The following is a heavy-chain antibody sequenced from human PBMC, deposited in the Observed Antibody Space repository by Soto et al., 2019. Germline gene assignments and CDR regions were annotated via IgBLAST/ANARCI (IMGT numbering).Heavy chain of an antibody. J-gene: IGHJ4*02. CDR3: ARDVAAVGSDY. D-gene: IGHD6-19*01. CDR1: GFTFSSYG. CDR2: IWYDGSNK. Sequence: LRLSCAASGFTFSSYGMHWVRQAPGEGLEWVAVIWYDGSNKYYTDSVQGRFTISRDNSKNTLYLQMNSLRAEDTAVYYCARDVAAVGSDYWGQGTLVTVSS. V-gene: IGHV3-33*01.